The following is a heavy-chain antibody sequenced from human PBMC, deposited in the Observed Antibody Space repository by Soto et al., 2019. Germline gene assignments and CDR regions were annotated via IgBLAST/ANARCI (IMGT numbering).Heavy chain of an antibody. J-gene: IGHJ5*02. Sequence: GGSVKVSCKASGYTFTCYGITWVRQAPGQGLEWMGWSTGYNGDIKYAQKFQGRVTMTADTSTSTAYMGLMSLRSDDTALYFCARDGFLISSRNWFDPWGQGTLVTVSS. CDR2: STGYNGDI. CDR3: ARDGFLISSRNWFDP. CDR1: GYTFTCYG. D-gene: IGHD3-10*01. V-gene: IGHV1-18*01.